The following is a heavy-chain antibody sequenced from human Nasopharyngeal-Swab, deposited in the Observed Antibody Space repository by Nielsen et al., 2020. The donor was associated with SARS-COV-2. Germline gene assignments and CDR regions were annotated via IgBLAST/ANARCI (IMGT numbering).Heavy chain of an antibody. D-gene: IGHD2/OR15-2a*01. CDR2: ISSSSSYI. CDR3: VKHTDGFYGSSDY. Sequence: GGSLRLSCAASGFTFSTYWMHWVRQAPGKGLEWVSSISSSSSYIYYADSVKGRFTISRDNAKNSLYLQMNSLRAEDTALYYCVKHTDGFYGSSDYWGQGTLVTVSS. V-gene: IGHV3-21*04. J-gene: IGHJ4*02. CDR1: GFTFSTYW.